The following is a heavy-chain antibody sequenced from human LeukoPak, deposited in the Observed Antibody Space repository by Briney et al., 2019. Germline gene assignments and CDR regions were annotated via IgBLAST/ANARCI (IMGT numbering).Heavy chain of an antibody. Sequence: GGSLILSCAASGFTCSIYAMSWVRQAPGKGLQWVSSITSSGDGTYYADSVKGRFTISRDNSENMLYLQMNSLRVEDTAVYFCAKDRPNYYGSNGHYYRRDGDYWGQGTLVTVSS. D-gene: IGHD3-22*01. J-gene: IGHJ4*02. V-gene: IGHV3-23*01. CDR1: GFTCSIYA. CDR3: AKDRPNYYGSNGHYYRRDGDY. CDR2: ITSSGDGT.